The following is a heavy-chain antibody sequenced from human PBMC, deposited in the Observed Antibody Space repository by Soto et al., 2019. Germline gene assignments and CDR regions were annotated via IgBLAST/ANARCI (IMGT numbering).Heavy chain of an antibody. J-gene: IGHJ6*02. CDR1: GFTFSSYW. CDR3: ARDRGRPDLRDTHYYDSSDLDYGMDV. CDR2: INHDGSEK. Sequence: EVRLVESGGGLVQPGGSLTLSCAASGFTFSSYWMTWVRQAPGKGLEWVANINHDGSEKYYMDSMKGRFTISRDNAKNSLLLQLNSLRAEDTAVYYCARDRGRPDLRDTHYYDSSDLDYGMDVWGQGTTVTVSS. D-gene: IGHD3-22*01. V-gene: IGHV3-7*01.